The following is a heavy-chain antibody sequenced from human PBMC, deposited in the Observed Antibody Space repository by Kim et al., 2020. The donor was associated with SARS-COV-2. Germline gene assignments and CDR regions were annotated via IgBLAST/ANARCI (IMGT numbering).Heavy chain of an antibody. CDR3: ARAGSTVVWWFDP. CDR1: GFTFSSYA. V-gene: IGHV3-30-3*01. CDR2: ISYDGSNK. J-gene: IGHJ5*02. D-gene: IGHD4-17*01. Sequence: GGSLRLSCAASGFTFSSYAMHWVRQAPGKGLEWVAVISYDGSNKYYADSVKGRFTISRDNSKNTLYLQMNSLRAEDTAVYYCARAGSTVVWWFDPWGQGTLVTVSS.